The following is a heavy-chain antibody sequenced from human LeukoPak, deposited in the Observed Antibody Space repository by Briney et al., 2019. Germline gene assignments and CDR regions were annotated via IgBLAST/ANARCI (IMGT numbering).Heavy chain of an antibody. CDR2: IYYSGST. V-gene: IGHV4-39*02. D-gene: IGHD5-18*01. Sequence: SETLSLTCTVSGGSISSSSYYWGWIRQPPGKGLEWIGSIYYSGSTYYNPSLKSRVTISVDTSRNQFSLKLSSVTAADTAVYYCAREFTSGYSYGYVDYWGQGTLATVSS. J-gene: IGHJ4*02. CDR1: GGSISSSSYY. CDR3: AREFTSGYSYGYVDY.